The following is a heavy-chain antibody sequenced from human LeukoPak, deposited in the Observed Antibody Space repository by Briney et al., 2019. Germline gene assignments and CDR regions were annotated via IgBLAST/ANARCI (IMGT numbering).Heavy chain of an antibody. Sequence: ASVKVSCRASGGTFSSYAISWVRQAPGQGLKWMGRIIPILGIANYAQKFQGRVTITADKSTSTAYMELSSLRSEDTAVYYCARDLPSGIDAFDIWGQGTMVTVSS. CDR1: GGTFSSYA. V-gene: IGHV1-69*04. CDR3: ARDLPSGIDAFDI. J-gene: IGHJ3*02. CDR2: IIPILGIA. D-gene: IGHD6-13*01.